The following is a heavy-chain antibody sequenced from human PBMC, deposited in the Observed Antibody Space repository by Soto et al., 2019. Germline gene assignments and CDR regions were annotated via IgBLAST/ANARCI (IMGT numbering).Heavy chain of an antibody. J-gene: IGHJ4*02. Sequence: VQLVESGGGVVQPGRSLRLFCAASGFTFSDYGMHWVRQPPGKGLEWVAVIWYDGSNKQYADSVKGRFTISRDNSKNTLYLQMNSLRAEDTALYYCARDPLHYDILTGYSPHYFDYWGQGSLVTVSS. CDR2: IWYDGSNK. D-gene: IGHD3-9*01. V-gene: IGHV3-33*01. CDR1: GFTFSDYG. CDR3: ARDPLHYDILTGYSPHYFDY.